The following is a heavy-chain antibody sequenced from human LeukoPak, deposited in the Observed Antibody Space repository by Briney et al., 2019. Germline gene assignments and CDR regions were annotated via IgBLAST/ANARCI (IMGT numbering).Heavy chain of an antibody. J-gene: IGHJ4*02. CDR1: GFTFYTYG. Sequence: GGSLRLSCAASGFTFYTYGMHWVRQAPGKGLEYVSGIGPDGGTTYYAKSVKGRFTISRDNSKSLVYLQMGSLTADDMAVYYCARGAQLTDYWGQGTLVTVSS. D-gene: IGHD6-13*01. V-gene: IGHV3-64*01. CDR2: IGPDGGTT. CDR3: ARGAQLTDY.